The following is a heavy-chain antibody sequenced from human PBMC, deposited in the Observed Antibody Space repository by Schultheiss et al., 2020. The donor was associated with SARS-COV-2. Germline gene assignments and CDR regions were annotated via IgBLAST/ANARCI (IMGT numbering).Heavy chain of an antibody. CDR3: AKGAGENSNFES. CDR1: GFTFSYYY. D-gene: IGHD3-10*01. Sequence: GESLKISCAASGFTFSYYYMSGVRQAPGKGLEWVSAISGSGGSTYYADSVKGRFTISRDNSKNTLYLQMNSLRADDTAIYYCAKGAGENSNFESWGRGTLVTVSS. CDR2: ISGSGGST. V-gene: IGHV3-23*01. J-gene: IGHJ4*02.